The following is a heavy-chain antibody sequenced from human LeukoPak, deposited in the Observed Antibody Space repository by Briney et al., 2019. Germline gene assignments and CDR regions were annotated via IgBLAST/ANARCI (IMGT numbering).Heavy chain of an antibody. CDR1: GFTFSSYE. J-gene: IGHJ5*02. CDR3: ARGRGDIVVVVAANWLNWFDP. V-gene: IGHV3-48*03. D-gene: IGHD2-15*01. CDR2: ISSSGSTI. Sequence: GGSLRLSCAASGFTFSSYEMNWVRQAPGKGLEWVSYISSSGSTIYYADSVKGRFTISRDNAKNSLYLQMNSLRAEDTAVYHCARGRGDIVVVVAANWLNWFDPWGRGTLVTVSS.